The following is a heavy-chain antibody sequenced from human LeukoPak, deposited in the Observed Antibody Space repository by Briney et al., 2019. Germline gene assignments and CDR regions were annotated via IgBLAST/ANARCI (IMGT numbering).Heavy chain of an antibody. CDR1: GFTFRAYA. V-gene: IGHV3-48*01. Sequence: GGSLRLSCAASGFTFRAYAMNWVRQAPGQGLQWVSYIRSSSTTVHYTDSVKGRFTISRDNDKNSLDLQMYSLRAEDTAVYYCARDSGVLEWGYWGQGTLVTVSS. CDR3: ARDSGVLEWGY. CDR2: IRSSSTTV. D-gene: IGHD3-3*01. J-gene: IGHJ4*02.